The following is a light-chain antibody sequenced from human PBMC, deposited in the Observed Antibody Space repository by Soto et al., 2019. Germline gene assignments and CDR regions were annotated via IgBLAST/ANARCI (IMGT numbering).Light chain of an antibody. CDR1: SFNIGNNY. CDR3: GTWDSSLSAFV. V-gene: IGLV1-51*02. CDR2: ENN. J-gene: IGLJ1*01. Sequence: TKAPSVSAAPGQKVTISCSRSSFNIGNNYVSWYQQLPGTAPKLLIYENNKRPSGILDRFSGSKSGTSATLGITGLQTGDEADYYCGTWDSSLSAFVFGTGTKVT.